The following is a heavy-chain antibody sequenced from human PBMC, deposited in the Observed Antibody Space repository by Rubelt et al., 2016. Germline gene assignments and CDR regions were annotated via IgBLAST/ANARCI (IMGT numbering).Heavy chain of an antibody. D-gene: IGHD3-22*01. V-gene: IGHV3-30*07. CDR2: DGSNK. Sequence: DGSNKYYADSVKGRFTISRDNSKNTLYLQMNSLRAEDTAVYYCAKDPGSYYDSSGPFDYWGQGTLVTVSS. J-gene: IGHJ4*02. CDR3: AKDPGSYYDSSGPFDY.